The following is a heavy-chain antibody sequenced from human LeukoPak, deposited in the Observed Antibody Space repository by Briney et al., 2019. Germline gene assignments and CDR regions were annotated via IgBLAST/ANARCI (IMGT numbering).Heavy chain of an antibody. J-gene: IGHJ6*03. V-gene: IGHV4-59*11. CDR2: IYYSGST. Sequence: SETLSLTCTVSGGSISSHYWSWIRQPPGKGLEWIGYIYYSGSTNYNPSLKSRVTISVDTSKNQFSLKLSSVTAADTAVYYCARWDYYYYYMDVWGKGTTVTVSS. CDR1: GGSISSHY. CDR3: ARWDYYYYYMDV.